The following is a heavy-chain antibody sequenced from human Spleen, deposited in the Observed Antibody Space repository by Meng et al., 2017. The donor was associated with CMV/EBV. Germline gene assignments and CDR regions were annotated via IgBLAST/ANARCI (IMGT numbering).Heavy chain of an antibody. CDR1: GYPFTSYD. V-gene: IGHV1-8*01. CDR3: ARGTPHYYGSAYFDY. Sequence: SGYPFTSYDINWVRQATGQGLEWMGWMNPNSGNTGYAQKFQGRVTMTRNTSISTAYMELSSLRSEETAVYYCARGTPHYYGSAYFDYWGQGTLVTVSS. D-gene: IGHD3-10*01. J-gene: IGHJ4*02. CDR2: MNPNSGNT.